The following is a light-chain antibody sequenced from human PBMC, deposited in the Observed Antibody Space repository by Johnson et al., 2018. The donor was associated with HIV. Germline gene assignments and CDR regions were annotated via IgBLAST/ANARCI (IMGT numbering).Light chain of an antibody. CDR3: GTWDSSLSAGPLYV. V-gene: IGLV1-51*02. Sequence: QSVLTQPPSVSAATGQKVTISCSGSSSNIGNNYVSWYQQLPGTAPKLLIYENNKRPSGIPDRFSGSKSGTSATLGITGLQTGDEADYYCGTWDSSLSAGPLYVFGTGTKVTVL. CDR1: SSNIGNNY. J-gene: IGLJ1*01. CDR2: ENN.